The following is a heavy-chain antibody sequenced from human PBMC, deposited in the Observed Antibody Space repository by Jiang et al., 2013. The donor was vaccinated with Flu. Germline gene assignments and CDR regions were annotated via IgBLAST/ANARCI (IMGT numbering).Heavy chain of an antibody. CDR3: ARDADIGLDAFDI. CDR1: GDSVSSNGAA. D-gene: IGHD5-12*01. Sequence: SGDSVSSNGAAWNWIRQSPSRGLEWLGRTFYRSRWYNDYAVPVRSRITINPDTSKNQFSLQLNSVTPEDTAVYYCARDADIGLDAFDIWGLGTTVTVSS. CDR2: TFYRSRWYN. J-gene: IGHJ3*02. V-gene: IGHV6-1*01.